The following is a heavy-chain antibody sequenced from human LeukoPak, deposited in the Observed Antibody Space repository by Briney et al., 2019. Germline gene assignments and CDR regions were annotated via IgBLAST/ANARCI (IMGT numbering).Heavy chain of an antibody. Sequence: VASVKVSCKASGYTFTGYYIHWVRQAPGQGPEWMGWINPHSGATNYAQKFQGRATMTRDASISTAFMELSSLRSDDTAMYYCSRDLLMYYSGSGESTWGQGTQVTVSS. CDR2: INPHSGAT. V-gene: IGHV1-2*02. CDR1: GYTFTGYY. CDR3: SRDLLMYYSGSGEST. D-gene: IGHD3-10*01. J-gene: IGHJ5*02.